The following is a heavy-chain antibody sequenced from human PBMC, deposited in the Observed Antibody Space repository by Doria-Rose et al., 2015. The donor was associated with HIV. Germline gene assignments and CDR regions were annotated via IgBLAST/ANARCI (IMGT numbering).Heavy chain of an antibody. CDR2: IFSDDER. D-gene: IGHD6-13*01. CDR3: ARIKSSRWYHKYYFDF. J-gene: IGHJ4*02. Sequence: QESGPVLVKPTETLTLTCTVSGVSLSSPGMGVSWTRQPPGKALEWLANIFSDDERSYKTSLKSRLTISRGAYKSQVVLTMTDMDPVDTATYYCARIKSSRWYHKYYFDFWGQGTLVIVSA. CDR1: GVSLSSPGMG. V-gene: IGHV2-26*01.